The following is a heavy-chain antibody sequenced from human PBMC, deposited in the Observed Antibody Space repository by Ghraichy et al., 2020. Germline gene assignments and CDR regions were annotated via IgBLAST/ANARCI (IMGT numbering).Heavy chain of an antibody. V-gene: IGHV3-7*03. D-gene: IGHD3-22*01. CDR3: AREFQYYYDSSGYYHFDY. J-gene: IGHJ4*02. CDR2: IKQDGSEK. Sequence: GGSLRLSCAASGFTFSSYWMSWVRQAPGKGLEWVANIKQDGSEKYYVDSVKGRFTISRDNAKNSLYLQMNSLRAEDTAVYYCAREFQYYYDSSGYYHFDYWGQGTLVTVSS. CDR1: GFTFSSYW.